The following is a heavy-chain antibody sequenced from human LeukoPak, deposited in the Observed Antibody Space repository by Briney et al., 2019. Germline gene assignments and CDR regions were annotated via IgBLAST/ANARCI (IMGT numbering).Heavy chain of an antibody. J-gene: IGHJ4*02. Sequence: GGSLRLSCAASGFTFSSYAMSWVRQAPGKGLEWVSAISGSGGTTYYADSVKGRFTISRDNSKNTLYLQMNSLRAEDTAVYYCAKGETDRGGIVVVTASFDYWGQGTLVTVSS. CDR1: GFTFSSYA. V-gene: IGHV3-23*01. D-gene: IGHD2-21*02. CDR3: AKGETDRGGIVVVTASFDY. CDR2: ISGSGGTT.